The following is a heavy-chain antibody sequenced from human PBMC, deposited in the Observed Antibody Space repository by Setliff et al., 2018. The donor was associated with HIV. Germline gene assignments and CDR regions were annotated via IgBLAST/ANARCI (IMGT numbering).Heavy chain of an antibody. CDR1: GGSISVNNYY. CDR3: ARLDYSNYYSYYIDV. CDR2: VHKSGNS. Sequence: SETLSLTCSVSGGSISVNNYYWAWVRQTPGKGLEWIGSVHKSGNSYYKPSLKSRATISVHTSENHFSLRLSSVTAADTAVYDCARLDYSNYYSYYIDVWGEGTMVTVSS. V-gene: IGHV4-39*02. D-gene: IGHD4-4*01. J-gene: IGHJ6*03.